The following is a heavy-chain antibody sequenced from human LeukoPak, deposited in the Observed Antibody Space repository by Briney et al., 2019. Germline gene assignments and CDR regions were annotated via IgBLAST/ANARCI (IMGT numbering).Heavy chain of an antibody. V-gene: IGHV3-72*01. CDR3: TRIFYYGTRGYYPDF. D-gene: IGHD3-22*01. J-gene: IGHJ4*02. CDR1: GFTFSDHH. CDR2: SKNKDYAYST. Sequence: PGGSLRLSCAASGFTFSDHHMDWVRQAPGKGLEWIGRSKNKDYAYSTVYAASVKGRFTFSRDDPKNSLYLQMNSLTTEETAVYYCTRIFYYGTRGYYPDFWGQGTLVTVSS.